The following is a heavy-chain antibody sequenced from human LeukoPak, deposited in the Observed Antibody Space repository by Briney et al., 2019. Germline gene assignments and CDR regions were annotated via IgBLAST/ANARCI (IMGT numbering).Heavy chain of an antibody. Sequence: PSETLSLTCAVYGGSFSGYYWSWIRQPPGKGLEWIGEINHSGSTNYNPSLKSRVTISVDTSKNQFSLKLSSVTAADTAVYYCARGKGFPRLFDYWGQGTLVTVSS. CDR3: ARGKGFPRLFDY. D-gene: IGHD3-22*01. CDR2: INHSGST. V-gene: IGHV4-34*01. J-gene: IGHJ4*02. CDR1: GGSFSGYY.